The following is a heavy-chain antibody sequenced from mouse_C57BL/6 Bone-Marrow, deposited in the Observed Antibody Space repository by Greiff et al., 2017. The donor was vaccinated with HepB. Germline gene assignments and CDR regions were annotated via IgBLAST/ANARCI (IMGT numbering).Heavy chain of an antibody. Sequence: QVQLQQSGAELVKPGASVKLSCKASGYTFTSYWMQWVNQRPGQGLEWIGEIYPSDSYTNYNDKFTGKATLTVDTPSSTAYMQLSSLTSEDSAVYYCARDYYEDYWGQGTTLTVSS. CDR3: ARDYYEDY. V-gene: IGHV1-50*01. CDR2: IYPSDSYT. CDR1: GYTFTSYW. J-gene: IGHJ2*01. D-gene: IGHD1-1*01.